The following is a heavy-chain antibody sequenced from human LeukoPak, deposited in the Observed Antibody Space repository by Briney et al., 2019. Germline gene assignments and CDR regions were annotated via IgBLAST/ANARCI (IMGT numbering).Heavy chain of an antibody. Sequence: GASVKVSCKSSGGTFSSYAISWVRQAPGQGLEWMGRIIPILGIANYAQKFQGRVTITADKSTSTAYMELSSLRSEDTAVYYCAREGAGSSGSFDYWGQGTLVTVSS. D-gene: IGHD3-22*01. V-gene: IGHV1-69*04. CDR2: IIPILGIA. J-gene: IGHJ4*02. CDR3: AREGAGSSGSFDY. CDR1: GGTFSSYA.